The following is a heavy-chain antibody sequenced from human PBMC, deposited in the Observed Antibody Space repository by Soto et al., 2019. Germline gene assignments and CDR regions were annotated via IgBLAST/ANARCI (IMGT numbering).Heavy chain of an antibody. Sequence: QVQLQESGPGLVKPSQTLSLTCTVSGGSISSGDYYWSWIRQHPGKGLEWIGYIYYSGSTYYNPSLKSRVTISADTSKNQFSLKLSSVTAADTAVYYCATESRLYSSSWYNWFDPWGQGTLVTVSS. D-gene: IGHD6-13*01. CDR1: GGSISSGDYY. J-gene: IGHJ5*02. CDR3: ATESRLYSSSWYNWFDP. V-gene: IGHV4-31*03. CDR2: IYYSGST.